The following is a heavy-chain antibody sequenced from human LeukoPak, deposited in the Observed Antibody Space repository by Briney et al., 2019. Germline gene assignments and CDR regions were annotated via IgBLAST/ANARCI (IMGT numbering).Heavy chain of an antibody. CDR3: ARVPSTGTSG. CDR1: GFTVSSNY. V-gene: IGHV3-66*02. Sequence: GESLRLSCAASGFTVSSNYMSWVRQAPGKGLEWVSVIYSGGSTYYADSVKGQFTISRDNSKNTLYLQMNSLRAEDSAVYYCARVPSTGTSGWGQGTLVTVSS. J-gene: IGHJ4*02. D-gene: IGHD1-1*01. CDR2: IYSGGST.